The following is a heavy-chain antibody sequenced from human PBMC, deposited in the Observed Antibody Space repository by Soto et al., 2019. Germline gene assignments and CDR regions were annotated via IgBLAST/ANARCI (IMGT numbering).Heavy chain of an antibody. Sequence: GGSLRLSCAASGFTFSNAWMSWVRQAPGKGLEWVGRIKSKTDGGTTDYAAPVKGRFPISRDDSKNTLYLQMNSLKTEDTAVYYCTTARIVGATTKRLVYWGQGTLVTVSS. J-gene: IGHJ4*02. CDR2: IKSKTDGGTT. D-gene: IGHD1-26*01. CDR3: TTARIVGATTKRLVY. V-gene: IGHV3-15*01. CDR1: GFTFSNAW.